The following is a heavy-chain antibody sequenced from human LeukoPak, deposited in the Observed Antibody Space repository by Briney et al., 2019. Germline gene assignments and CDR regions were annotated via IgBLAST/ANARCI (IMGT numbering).Heavy chain of an antibody. CDR1: GGSISSSNYY. V-gene: IGHV4-39*07. Sequence: PSETLSLTCSVSGGSISSSNYYWGWIRQPPGKGLEWIGCIYYSGNTYYSSSLKSRVTISVDTSKNQFSLKLSSVTAADTAIYYCTREYGFMTTVFHAFDIWGQGTMVTVSS. J-gene: IGHJ3*02. CDR3: TREYGFMTTVFHAFDI. D-gene: IGHD4-17*01. CDR2: IYYSGNT.